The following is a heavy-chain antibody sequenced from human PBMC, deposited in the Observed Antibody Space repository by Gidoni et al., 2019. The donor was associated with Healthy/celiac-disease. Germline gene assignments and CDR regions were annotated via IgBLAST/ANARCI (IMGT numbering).Heavy chain of an antibody. CDR3: AKDLSYYGSGSHTPFFDY. Sequence: QVQLVESGGGVVQPGRSLRLSCAASGFTFRSYCLHWVRQAPGKGLEWVAVISYDGSNKDYADSVKGRFTISRDNSKNTLYLQMNSLRAEDTAVYYCAKDLSYYGSGSHTPFFDYWGQGTLVTVSS. D-gene: IGHD3-10*01. CDR1: GFTFRSYC. CDR2: ISYDGSNK. J-gene: IGHJ4*02. V-gene: IGHV3-30*18.